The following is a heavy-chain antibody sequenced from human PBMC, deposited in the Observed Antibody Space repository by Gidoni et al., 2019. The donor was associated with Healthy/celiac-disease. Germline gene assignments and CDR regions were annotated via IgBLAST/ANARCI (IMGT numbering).Heavy chain of an antibody. CDR2: ISSSSSYI. CDR3: ARGFWSGTSLDY. J-gene: IGHJ4*02. CDR1: GFTFSSYS. Sequence: EVQLVESGGGLVKLGGSLRLSCAASGFTFSSYSMNWVRQASGKGLEWVSSISSSSSYIYYAASVKGRFTISRDNAKNSLYLQMNSLRAEDTAVYYCARGFWSGTSLDYWGQGTLVTVSS. D-gene: IGHD3-3*01. V-gene: IGHV3-21*01.